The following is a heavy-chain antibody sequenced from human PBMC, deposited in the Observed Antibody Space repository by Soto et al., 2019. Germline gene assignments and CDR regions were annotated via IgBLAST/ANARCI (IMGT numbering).Heavy chain of an antibody. D-gene: IGHD2-2*02. V-gene: IGHV3-7*01. CDR1: GFTFSSSW. CDR2: IKQDGSEK. Sequence: GGSLRLSCAASGFTFSSSWMSWVRQAPGKGLEWVANIKQDGSEKYYVDSVKGRFTISRDNAKNSLYLQMNSLRAEDTAVYYCARLFDTLKPPFDYWGQGTLVTVSS. J-gene: IGHJ4*02. CDR3: ARLFDTLKPPFDY.